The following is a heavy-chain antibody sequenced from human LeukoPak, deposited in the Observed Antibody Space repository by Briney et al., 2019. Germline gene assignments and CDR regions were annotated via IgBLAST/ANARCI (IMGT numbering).Heavy chain of an antibody. CDR2: IGIDGITT. J-gene: IGHJ4*02. Sequence: GGSLRLSCAASGFSSSYNWMHWVRHPPGKGLVWVSRIGIDGITTNYADSVKGRFTISRDNAKNTLYLQMDSLRAEDTAVYYCIVYSSGWQWGQGTLVTVSS. CDR1: GFSSSYNW. CDR3: IVYSSGWQ. V-gene: IGHV3-74*01. D-gene: IGHD6-19*01.